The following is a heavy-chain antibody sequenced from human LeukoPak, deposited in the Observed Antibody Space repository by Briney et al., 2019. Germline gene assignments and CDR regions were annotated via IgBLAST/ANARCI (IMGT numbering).Heavy chain of an antibody. CDR2: IYSGGST. Sequence: GGSVRLSCTASGFIASSNYMSWVRQAPGKGLEWVSLIYSGGSTYYADSVMGRSTISRDKSNNTLYLQMNSLRAEDTALYYCATGGRSGVAFESWGQGTLVTVSS. CDR1: GFIASSNY. J-gene: IGHJ4*02. D-gene: IGHD2-15*01. V-gene: IGHV3-53*01. CDR3: ATGGRSGVAFES.